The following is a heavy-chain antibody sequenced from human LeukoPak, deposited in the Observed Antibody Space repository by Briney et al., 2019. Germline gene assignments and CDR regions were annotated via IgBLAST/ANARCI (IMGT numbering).Heavy chain of an antibody. Sequence: GGSLRLSCAASGFTFSSYEMNWVRQAPGKGLEWVSYISSSGSTIYYADSVKGRFTISRDNAKNSLYLQMNSLRAEDTAVYYCARDGSYYGSGSYSWGQGTLVTVSS. CDR1: GFTFSSYE. D-gene: IGHD3-10*01. CDR3: ARDGSYYGSGSYS. CDR2: ISSSGSTI. J-gene: IGHJ4*02. V-gene: IGHV3-48*03.